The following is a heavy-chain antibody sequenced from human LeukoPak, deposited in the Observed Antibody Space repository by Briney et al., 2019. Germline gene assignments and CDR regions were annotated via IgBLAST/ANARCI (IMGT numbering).Heavy chain of an antibody. D-gene: IGHD2-2*01. CDR2: ISSSSSYI. Sequence: GGSLRLSCAASRFTFSSYSMNWVRQAPGQGLEWVSSISSSSSYIYYADSVKGRFTISRDNAKNSLYLQMNSLRAEDTAVYYCARDSCSSTSCYDYWGQGTLVTVSS. V-gene: IGHV3-21*01. CDR3: ARDSCSSTSCYDY. CDR1: RFTFSSYS. J-gene: IGHJ4*02.